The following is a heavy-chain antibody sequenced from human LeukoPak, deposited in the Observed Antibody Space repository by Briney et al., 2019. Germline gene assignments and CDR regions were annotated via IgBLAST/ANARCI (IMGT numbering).Heavy chain of an antibody. J-gene: IGHJ4*02. CDR1: GDSFSGYY. D-gene: IGHD4-17*01. CDR3: ARHSYGDYEQCVDY. Sequence: SETLSLTCGVYGDSFSGYYWSWLRQPPGKGLEGLGEINHSGSTNYNPALKSRVTISVDTSKTQFALKLSSVTAADTAVYYCARHSYGDYEQCVDYWGQGTLVTVSS. CDR2: INHSGST. V-gene: IGHV4-34*01.